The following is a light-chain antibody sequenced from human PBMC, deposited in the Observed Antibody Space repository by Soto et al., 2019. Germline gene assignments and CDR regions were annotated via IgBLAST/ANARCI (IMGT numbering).Light chain of an antibody. V-gene: IGLV2-23*01. Sequence: QSALTQPASVSGSPGQSITISCTGTSSDVGNYDLVSWYQHHPGEAPKLVIYEANRRPSGFSNRFSGSKSGNTASLTISGRQAEDEADYYCCSYEGSNSWVFGGGTKLTVL. CDR2: EAN. J-gene: IGLJ3*02. CDR1: SSDVGNYDL. CDR3: CSYEGSNSWV.